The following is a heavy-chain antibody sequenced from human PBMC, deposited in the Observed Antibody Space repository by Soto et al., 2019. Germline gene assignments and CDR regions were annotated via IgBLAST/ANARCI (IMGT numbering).Heavy chain of an antibody. CDR2: IYYSGST. V-gene: IGHV4-30-4*01. Sequence: SETLSLTCTVSGGSISSGDYYWSWIRQPPGKGLEWIGYIYYSGSTYYNPSLKSRVTISVDASKNKFSLKLSSVTAADTAVYYCARVVYCISSSCYAYYYYYGMDVWGQGTTVTVSS. J-gene: IGHJ6*02. CDR1: GGSISSGDYY. CDR3: ARVVYCISSSCYAYYYYYGMDV. D-gene: IGHD2-2*01.